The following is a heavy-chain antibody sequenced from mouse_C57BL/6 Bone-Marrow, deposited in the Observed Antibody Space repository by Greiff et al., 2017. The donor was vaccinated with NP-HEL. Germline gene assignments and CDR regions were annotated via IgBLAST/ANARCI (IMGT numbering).Heavy chain of an antibody. CDR3: ARGNYGSSPFDY. CDR1: GYAFTNYL. J-gene: IGHJ2*01. V-gene: IGHV1-54*01. Sequence: QVQLKESGAELVRPGTSVKVSCKASGYAFTNYLIEWVKQRPGQGLEWIGVINPGSGGTNYNETFKGKATLTADKSSSTAYMQLSSLTSEDSAVYFCARGNYGSSPFDYWGQGTTLTVSS. CDR2: INPGSGGT. D-gene: IGHD1-1*01.